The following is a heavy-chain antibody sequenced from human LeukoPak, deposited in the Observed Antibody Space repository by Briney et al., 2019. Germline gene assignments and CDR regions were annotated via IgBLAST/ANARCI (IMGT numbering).Heavy chain of an antibody. CDR1: GFTFSSYA. D-gene: IGHD5-18*01. Sequence: GGSLRLSCAASGFTFSSYAMSWVRQAPGKGLEWVAVISYDGSNKYYADSVKGRFTISRDNSKNTLYLQMNSLRAEDTAVYYCAREMYSYGYGYYFDYWGQGTLVTVSS. J-gene: IGHJ4*02. CDR3: AREMYSYGYGYYFDY. CDR2: ISYDGSNK. V-gene: IGHV3-30-3*01.